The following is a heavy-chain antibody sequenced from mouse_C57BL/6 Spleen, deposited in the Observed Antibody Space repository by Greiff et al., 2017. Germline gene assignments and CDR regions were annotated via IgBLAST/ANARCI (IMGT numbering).Heavy chain of an antibody. CDR3: ACLGSGFEYDFDY. CDR2: ILPGSGST. D-gene: IGHD1-1*01. V-gene: IGHV1-9*01. J-gene: IGHJ2*01. Sequence: VQLQQSGAELMKPGASVKLSCKATGYTFTGYWIEWVKQRPGHGLEWIGEILPGSGSTNYNEKFKGKATLTAETSSNTAYMQLSSLTTEDSAVYSGACLGSGFEYDFDYWGQGTTLTVSS. CDR1: GYTFTGYW.